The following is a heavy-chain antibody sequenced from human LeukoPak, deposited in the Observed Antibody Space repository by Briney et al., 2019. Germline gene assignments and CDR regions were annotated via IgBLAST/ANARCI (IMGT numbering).Heavy chain of an antibody. Sequence: TGGSLRLSCAASGFTFSNYWMHWVRQAPGKGLVWVSHIESDGGSTTYADSVKGRFTISRDNAKNTLYLQMNSLTDEDTAVYYCARDLNGLGDIWGQGTPVTVSS. CDR2: IESDGGST. V-gene: IGHV3-74*01. CDR1: GFTFSNYW. CDR3: ARDLNGLGDI. J-gene: IGHJ4*02. D-gene: IGHD3-10*01.